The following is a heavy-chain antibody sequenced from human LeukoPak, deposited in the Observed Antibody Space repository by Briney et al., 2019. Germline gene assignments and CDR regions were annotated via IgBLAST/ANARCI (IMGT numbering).Heavy chain of an antibody. CDR1: GFTFSSYG. CDR3: ALGKDSSGWYYFDY. D-gene: IGHD6-19*01. V-gene: IGHV3-30*03. CDR2: ISYDGSNK. J-gene: IGHJ4*02. Sequence: GGSLRLSCAASGFTFSSYGMHWVRQAPGKGLEWVAVISYDGSNKYYADSVKSRFTISRDNSKNTLYLQMNSLRAEDTAVYYCALGKDSSGWYYFDYWGQGTLVTVSS.